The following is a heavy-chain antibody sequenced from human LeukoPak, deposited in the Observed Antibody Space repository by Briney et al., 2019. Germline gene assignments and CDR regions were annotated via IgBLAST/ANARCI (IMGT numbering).Heavy chain of an antibody. V-gene: IGHV7-4-1*01. CDR3: ARGFQAMTP. J-gene: IGHJ5*02. Sequence: GASVKVSCKASGYTFSSYAVNWVRQAPGQGLEWMGWINTDTGNPVYAQDFTGRFVFSLDTSVTTAYLQIDSLNPEDTAVYYCARGFQAMTPWGQGTLVTVSS. CDR2: INTDTGNP. CDR1: GYTFSSYA.